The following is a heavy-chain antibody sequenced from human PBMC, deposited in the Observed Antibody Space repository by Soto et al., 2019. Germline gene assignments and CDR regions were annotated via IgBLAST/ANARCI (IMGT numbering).Heavy chain of an antibody. CDR2: IIPIFGTA. CDR3: ARSRDGYYYYYYGMDV. D-gene: IGHD5-12*01. Sequence: QVQLVQSGAEVKKPGSSVKVSCKASGGTFSSYAISWVRQAPGQGLECMGGIIPIFGTANYAQKFQGRVTITADESTSTAYMELSSLRSEDTAVYYCARSRDGYYYYYYGMDVWGQGTTVTVSS. J-gene: IGHJ6*02. CDR1: GGTFSSYA. V-gene: IGHV1-69*01.